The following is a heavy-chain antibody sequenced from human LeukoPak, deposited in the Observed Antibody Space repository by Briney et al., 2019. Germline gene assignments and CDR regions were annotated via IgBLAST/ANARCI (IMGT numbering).Heavy chain of an antibody. Sequence: GGSLRLSCAASGFTFSNHAMTWVRQAPGKGLEWVSAISGAVNATYYVDSVKGRFTISRDNSKNTLHLQMNSLRAEDTAVYYCAKGDGPKYQQPIWRDYYYYMDVWGKGTTVTVSS. CDR3: AKGDGPKYQQPIWRDYYYYMDV. CDR2: ISGAVNAT. V-gene: IGHV3-23*01. D-gene: IGHD2-2*01. J-gene: IGHJ6*03. CDR1: GFTFSNHA.